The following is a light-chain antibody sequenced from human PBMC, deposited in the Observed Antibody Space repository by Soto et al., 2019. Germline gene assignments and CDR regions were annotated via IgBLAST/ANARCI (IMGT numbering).Light chain of an antibody. CDR2: ATS. J-gene: IGKJ5*01. Sequence: PLTQSPSSLAACVGDRLTLTCRASRNVSIYLNWYQHKPGKGPTLLIHATSNLQIGVPSRFSGSGSGTEFTLTISSLEPEDFGTYYCQQSYKMPSFGQGTRLEIK. CDR1: RNVSIY. V-gene: IGKV1-39*01. CDR3: QQSYKMPS.